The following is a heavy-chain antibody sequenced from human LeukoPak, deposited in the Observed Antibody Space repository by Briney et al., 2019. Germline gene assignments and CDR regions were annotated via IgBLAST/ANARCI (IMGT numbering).Heavy chain of an antibody. D-gene: IGHD2-2*02. CDR3: ARGVSLGYCSSTSCYNYFDY. J-gene: IGHJ4*02. CDR2: INHSGST. Sequence: SETLSLTCAVYVGSFSGYYWSWIRQPPGKGLEWIGEINHSGSTNYNPSLKSRVTISVDTSKNQFSLKLSSVTAADTAVYYCARGVSLGYCSSTSCYNYFDYWGQGTLVTVSS. V-gene: IGHV4-34*01. CDR1: VGSFSGYY.